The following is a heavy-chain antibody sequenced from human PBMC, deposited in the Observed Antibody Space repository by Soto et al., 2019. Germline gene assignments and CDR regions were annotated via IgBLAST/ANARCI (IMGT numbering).Heavy chain of an antibody. J-gene: IGHJ6*03. CDR3: ARGGEKPRHYYYYMDV. V-gene: IGHV3-13*01. CDR1: GFTFSSYD. Sequence: GGSLRLSCAASGFTFSSYDMHWVRQATGKGLEWVSAIGTAGDTYYPGSVKGRFTISRENAKNSLLLQMNSLRAGDTAVYYCARGGEKPRHYYYYMDVWGKGTTVTVSS. D-gene: IGHD3-16*01. CDR2: IGTAGDT.